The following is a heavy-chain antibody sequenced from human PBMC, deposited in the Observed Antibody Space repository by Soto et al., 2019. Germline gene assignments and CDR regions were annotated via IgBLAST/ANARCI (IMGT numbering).Heavy chain of an antibody. CDR3: ASRPGVVAPPDVLPLDY. CDR2: LYSGGST. Sequence: EVQLVESGGGLAQPGGSLRLSCAASGITVSSRFMSWVRQAPGKGLEWVSLLYSGGSTYYADSVKGRFTISRDNSKNTLYLQMNSLSAEDTAVYYCASRPGVVAPPDVLPLDYWGQGTLVTVSS. D-gene: IGHD2-15*01. CDR1: GITVSSRF. J-gene: IGHJ4*02. V-gene: IGHV3-66*01.